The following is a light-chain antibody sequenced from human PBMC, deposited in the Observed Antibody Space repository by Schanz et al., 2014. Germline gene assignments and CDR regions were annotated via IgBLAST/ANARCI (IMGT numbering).Light chain of an antibody. CDR1: QSVSSNY. J-gene: IGKJ1*01. CDR2: AAS. V-gene: IGKV3D-20*02. Sequence: EIVLTQSPGTLSLSPGERATLSCRASQSVSSNYLAWYQQKPGQAPRLLIYAASSRATGIPDRFSGSGSGTDFTLAISRLEPEDFAVYYCQHRNNWQWTFGQGTKVEI. CDR3: QHRNNWQWT.